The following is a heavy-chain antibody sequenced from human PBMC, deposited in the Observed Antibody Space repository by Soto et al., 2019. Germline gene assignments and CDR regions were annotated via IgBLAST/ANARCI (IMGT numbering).Heavy chain of an antibody. V-gene: IGHV4-59*01. CDR3: ARATGTTKFGDY. J-gene: IGHJ4*02. D-gene: IGHD1-1*01. CDR2: IYYDGST. CDR1: GDSINKYY. Sequence: PSETLSLTCTVSGDSINKYYWNWMRQPPGKGLEWIGYIYYDGSTDYNLSLRSRVTISLDTSKNQFSLKLNSVTAADTAIYYCARATGTTKFGDYWGQGTLVTVSS.